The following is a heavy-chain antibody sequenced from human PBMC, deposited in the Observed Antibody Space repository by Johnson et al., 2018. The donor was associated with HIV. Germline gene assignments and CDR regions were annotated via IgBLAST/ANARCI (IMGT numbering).Heavy chain of an antibody. D-gene: IGHD6-19*01. CDR3: AKDQAGVPSAWSAFDI. J-gene: IGHJ3*02. CDR2: ISYDGSNK. CDR1: GFTFSSYG. V-gene: IGHV3-30*18. Sequence: QVQLVESGGGVVQPGRSLRLSCAASGFTFSSYGMHWVRQAPGKGLEWVAVISYDGSNKYYADSVKGRFPISRDNSKNTLDLQMNSLRVEDTAIYYCAKDQAGVPSAWSAFDIWGQGTTVTVSS.